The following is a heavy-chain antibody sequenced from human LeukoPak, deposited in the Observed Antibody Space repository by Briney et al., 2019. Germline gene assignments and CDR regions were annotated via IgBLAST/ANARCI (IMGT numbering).Heavy chain of an antibody. D-gene: IGHD3-22*01. Sequence: SETLSLTCTVSGGSISSYYWSWIRQPPGKGLEWIGRIFTSGSTNYNPSLKSRVTISVDTSKNQFSLKLSSVTAADTAVYYCARRGGYYSPRDFDYWGQGTLVTVSS. CDR2: IFTSGST. CDR1: GGSISSYY. J-gene: IGHJ4*02. V-gene: IGHV4-4*07. CDR3: ARRGGYYSPRDFDY.